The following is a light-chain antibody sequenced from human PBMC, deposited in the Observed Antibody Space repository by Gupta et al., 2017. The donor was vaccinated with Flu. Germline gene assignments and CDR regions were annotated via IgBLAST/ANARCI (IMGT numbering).Light chain of an antibody. V-gene: IGKV3-11*01. J-gene: IGKJ4*01. Sequence: VTLSLSPGERATLSCRTSQSVSSYLAWYQQKPGQAPRLLIYDASNRASGIPARFSGSGSGTDFTLTISSREPEDFAVYYCQQRSNWPPLTFGGGTKVEIK. CDR1: QSVSSY. CDR2: DAS. CDR3: QQRSNWPPLT.